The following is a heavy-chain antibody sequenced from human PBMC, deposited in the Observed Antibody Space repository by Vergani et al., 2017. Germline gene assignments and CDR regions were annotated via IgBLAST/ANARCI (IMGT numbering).Heavy chain of an antibody. CDR2: IYYSGST. V-gene: IGHV4-59*01. J-gene: IGHJ4*02. CDR1: GGSLSRYY. D-gene: IGHD6-19*01. CDR3: ARVGQWLPPPPYPYYFDY. Sequence: QVQLQESGPGLVKPSETLSLTCTVSGGSLSRYYWSWIRQPPGKGLEWIGYIYYSGSTNYNPSLKSRVTISVATSKNQFSLKLRSVTAADTAVYYCARVGQWLPPPPYPYYFDYWGQGTLVTVSS.